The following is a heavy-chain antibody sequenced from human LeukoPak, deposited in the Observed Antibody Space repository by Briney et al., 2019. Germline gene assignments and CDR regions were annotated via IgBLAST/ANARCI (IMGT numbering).Heavy chain of an antibody. CDR3: ARERSPYYDILTGYRDAFDI. CDR1: GYTFTGYY. CDR2: INPNSGGT. D-gene: IGHD3-9*01. J-gene: IGHJ3*02. Sequence: ASVTVSCKASGYTFTGYYMHWVRQAPRQGLEWMGWINPNSGGTNYAQKFQGRVTMTRDTSISTAYMELSSLRSEDTAVYYCARERSPYYDILTGYRDAFDIWGQGTMVTVSS. V-gene: IGHV1-2*02.